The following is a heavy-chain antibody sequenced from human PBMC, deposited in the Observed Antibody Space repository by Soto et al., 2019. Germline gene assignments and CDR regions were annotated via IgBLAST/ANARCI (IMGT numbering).Heavy chain of an antibody. CDR1: GFTFSTYG. J-gene: IGHJ6*02. V-gene: IGHV3-30*18. CDR3: AKSGGGSGTYDYYYGMDV. Sequence: QVQLAESGGGVVQPGRSLRLSCAASGFTFSTYGMHWVRQAPGKGLEWVAVISFDGGHIYYADSVRGRFTISRDNSKNTLYLQLNSLRAEDTAVYYCAKSGGGSGTYDYYYGMDVGGQATTVTVSS. CDR2: ISFDGGHI. D-gene: IGHD3-10*01.